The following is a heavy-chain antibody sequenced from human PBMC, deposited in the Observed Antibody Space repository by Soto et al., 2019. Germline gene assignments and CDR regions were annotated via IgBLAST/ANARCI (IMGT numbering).Heavy chain of an antibody. V-gene: IGHV3-74*01. Sequence: EVQLVESGGGLVQPGGSLRLSCAASGFTFSSYWMHWVRQAPGKGLVWVSRINSDGGSTCYADSVEGRFTISRDHAKNTLYLQMNSLRAEDTAVYYCARGGTYSFDWFDPWGQGTLVTVSS. CDR3: ARGGTYSFDWFDP. J-gene: IGHJ5*02. CDR2: INSDGGST. D-gene: IGHD1-26*01. CDR1: GFTFSSYW.